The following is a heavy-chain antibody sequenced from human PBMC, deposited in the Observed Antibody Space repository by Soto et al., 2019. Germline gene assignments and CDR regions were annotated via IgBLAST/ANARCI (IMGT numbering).Heavy chain of an antibody. J-gene: IGHJ4*02. Sequence: PLETLSLTCTVSGGSISSGDYYWSWIRQPPGKGLEWIGYIYYTGSTYYNPSLKSRLTISVDTSKNQFSPKLTSVTAADTAVYFCARYQKGPFDYWGQGTLVTVSS. CDR1: GGSISSGDYY. CDR3: ARYQKGPFDY. CDR2: IYYTGST. D-gene: IGHD2-2*01. V-gene: IGHV4-30-4*01.